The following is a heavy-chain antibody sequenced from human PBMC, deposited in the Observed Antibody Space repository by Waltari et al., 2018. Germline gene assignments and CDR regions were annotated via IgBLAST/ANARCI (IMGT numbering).Heavy chain of an antibody. CDR2: INPKSGDA. Sequence: QVKLVQSGAEVKKPGASVRVSCKASGYTFTKYYIHGVRQAPGQGLEWMVRINPKSGDANYTQPFQGSVIMTRDTSINTAYLEVTGLTSDDTAIFYCATANILGIGTFDYWGQGTLVSVSS. J-gene: IGHJ4*02. CDR1: GYTFTKYY. CDR3: ATANILGIGTFDY. V-gene: IGHV1-2*06. D-gene: IGHD1-1*01.